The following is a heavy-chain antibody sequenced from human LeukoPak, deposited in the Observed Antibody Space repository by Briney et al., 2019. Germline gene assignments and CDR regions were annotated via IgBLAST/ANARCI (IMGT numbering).Heavy chain of an antibody. Sequence: GGSLRLSCAASGFTFSSYAMSWVRQAPGKGLEWVSAISGSGGSTYYADSVKGRFTISRDNSKNTLYLQMNSLRAEDTAVYYCAKPESVVVTAMGYYFDYWGQGTLVTVSS. CDR3: AKPESVVVTAMGYYFDY. D-gene: IGHD2-21*02. CDR2: ISGSGGST. CDR1: GFTFSSYA. V-gene: IGHV3-23*01. J-gene: IGHJ4*02.